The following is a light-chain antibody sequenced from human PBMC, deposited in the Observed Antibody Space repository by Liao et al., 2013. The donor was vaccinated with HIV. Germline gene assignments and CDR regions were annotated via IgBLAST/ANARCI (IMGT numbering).Light chain of an antibody. CDR3: QAWDSSTKTVV. J-gene: IGLJ2*01. V-gene: IGLV3-21*01. CDR1: NIGSKS. Sequence: SYELTQPPSVSVAPGKTARITCGENNIGSKSVHWYQQKPGQAPVLVIYYDSDRPSGIPERFSGSNSGNTATLTISRVEAGDEADYYCQAWDSSTKTVVFGGGTKLTVL. CDR2: YDS.